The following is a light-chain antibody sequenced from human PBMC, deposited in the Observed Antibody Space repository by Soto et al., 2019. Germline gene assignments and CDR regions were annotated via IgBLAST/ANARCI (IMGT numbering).Light chain of an antibody. V-gene: IGKV1-6*01. CDR1: QGIRND. J-gene: IGKJ1*01. CDR2: ASS. CDR3: LQDYTDPRT. Sequence: AIPMTQSPSSLSASVGDRVNITCRASQGIRNDLAWYQQRPGAAPKLLIFASSSLQTGVPSRFRGSGSGTDFTLTITSLLPDDFATYYCLQDYTDPRTFGQGTKVDI.